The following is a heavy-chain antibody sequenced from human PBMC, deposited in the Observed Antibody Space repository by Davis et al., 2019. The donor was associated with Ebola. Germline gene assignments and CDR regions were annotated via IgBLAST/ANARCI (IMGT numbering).Heavy chain of an antibody. Sequence: GESLIISCAASGFVFSSYAMSWLRQAPGKGLEWVSAISGSGTFIYYADSAKGRFTISRDNAKNTLYLEMNSLRADDTAVYYCARGGNYGSGNYPDYWGKGTLVTVSS. D-gene: IGHD3-10*01. J-gene: IGHJ4*02. V-gene: IGHV3-21*01. CDR2: ISGSGTFI. CDR1: GFVFSSYA. CDR3: ARGGNYGSGNYPDY.